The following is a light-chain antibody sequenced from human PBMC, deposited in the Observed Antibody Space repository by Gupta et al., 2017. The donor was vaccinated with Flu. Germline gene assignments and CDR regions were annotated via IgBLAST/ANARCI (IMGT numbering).Light chain of an antibody. CDR3: QQSYSTPQT. Sequence: IQITQSASSLSASVGDRVTITFLASKRISNYLNWYQQKPVKAPKLLIYAASRLQSGVPSRFSGSGSGTDFTLTISSLQPEDFAPYYCQQSYSTPQTFGQGTRVEIK. CDR1: KRISNY. V-gene: IGKV1-39*01. J-gene: IGKJ1*01. CDR2: AAS.